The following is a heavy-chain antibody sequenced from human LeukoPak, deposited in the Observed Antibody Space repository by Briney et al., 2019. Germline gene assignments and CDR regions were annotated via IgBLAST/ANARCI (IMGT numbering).Heavy chain of an antibody. J-gene: IGHJ4*02. D-gene: IGHD3-10*01. CDR2: IYHSGST. V-gene: IGHV4-4*02. CDR3: ARDNGENIDY. CDR1: GFTFSIHW. Sequence: GSLRLSCVASGFTFSIHWMTWVRQPPGKGLEWIGEIYHSGSTNYNPSLKSRVTISVDKSKNQFSLKLSSVTAADTAVYYCARDNGENIDYWGQGTLVTVSS.